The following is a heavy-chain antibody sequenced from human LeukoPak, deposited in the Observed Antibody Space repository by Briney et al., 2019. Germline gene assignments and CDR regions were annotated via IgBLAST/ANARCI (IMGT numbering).Heavy chain of an antibody. CDR3: VKGARWLVRGGYFQH. D-gene: IGHD6-19*01. V-gene: IGHV3-64D*09. J-gene: IGHJ1*01. CDR1: GFTFSSYA. CDR2: ISSNGGSS. Sequence: PGGSLRLSCSASGFTFSSYAVHWVRQAPGKGLEYVSAISSNGGSSYYADSVKGRFTISRDNSKNTLYLQMSSLRAEDTAVYYCVKGARWLVRGGYFQHWGQGTLVTVSS.